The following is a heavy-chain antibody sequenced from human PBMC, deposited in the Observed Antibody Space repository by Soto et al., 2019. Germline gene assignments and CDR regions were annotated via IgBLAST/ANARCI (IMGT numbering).Heavy chain of an antibody. CDR2: ISAYNGNT. D-gene: IGHD3-3*01. J-gene: IGHJ4*02. V-gene: IGHV1-18*01. CDR3: ARVPSGYYDFWSGYYFFDY. Sequence: GASVTVSCKASGYTFTSYGISWVRQAPGQGLEWMGWISAYNGNTNYAQKLQGRVTMTTDTSTSTAYMELRSLRSDDTAVYYCARVPSGYYDFWSGYYFFDYWGQGTLVTVSS. CDR1: GYTFTSYG.